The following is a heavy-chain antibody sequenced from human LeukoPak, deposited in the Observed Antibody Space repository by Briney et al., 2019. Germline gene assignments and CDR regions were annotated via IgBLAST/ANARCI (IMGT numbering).Heavy chain of an antibody. CDR1: GGTFSSYA. V-gene: IGHV1-18*01. CDR3: ARNGRVRRVVKDLFEY. CDR2: ISVYNGNT. Sequence: GASVKVSCKASGGTFSSYAISWVRQAPGQGLEWMGWISVYNGNTKYAQKLQGRVTMTTDTSTSTAYMELRSLRSDDTAMYYCARNGRVRRVVKDLFEYWGQGTLVAVSS. J-gene: IGHJ4*02. D-gene: IGHD3-10*01.